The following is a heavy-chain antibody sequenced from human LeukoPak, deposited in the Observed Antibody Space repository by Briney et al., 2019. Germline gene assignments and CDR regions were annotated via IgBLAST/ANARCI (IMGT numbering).Heavy chain of an antibody. J-gene: IGHJ4*02. Sequence: RGSLRLSCAASGFSFSDYYMSWIRQPPGKGLEWISYISSSSSYTNYADSVKGRFTISRDNANNSLYLQMNSLRAEDTAVYFCARYYGSGNSVPDYWGQGTLVAVSS. CDR3: ARYYGSGNSVPDY. CDR1: GFSFSDYY. V-gene: IGHV3-11*03. D-gene: IGHD3-10*01. CDR2: ISSSSSYT.